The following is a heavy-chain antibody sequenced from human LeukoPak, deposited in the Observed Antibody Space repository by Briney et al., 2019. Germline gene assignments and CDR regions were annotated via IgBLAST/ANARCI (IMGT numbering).Heavy chain of an antibody. CDR1: GGSFSGRY. Sequence: SETLSLTCGVGGGSFSGRYWTWIRQPPGKELEWIGEINHSGDTNYNPSLKRRVTISVDTSKNQFSLRLSSVTAADTALYYCATRLQSGSGXXXXSWGQGAQXTVSS. V-gene: IGHV4-34*01. J-gene: IGHJ4*02. CDR2: INHSGDT. CDR3: ATRLQSGSGXXXXS. D-gene: IGHD3-10*01.